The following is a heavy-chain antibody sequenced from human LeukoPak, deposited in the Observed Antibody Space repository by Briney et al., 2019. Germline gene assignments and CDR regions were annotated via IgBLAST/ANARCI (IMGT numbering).Heavy chain of an antibody. J-gene: IGHJ4*02. CDR2: INHSGST. D-gene: IGHD3-10*01. Sequence: SETLSLTCAVYAGSFSGYYWSWIRQPPGKGLEWIGEINHSGSTNYNPSLKSRVTISVDTSKNQFSLKLSSVTAADTAVYYCARGPYYYGSGSYSYFDYWGQGTLVTVSS. CDR3: ARGPYYYGSGSYSYFDY. CDR1: AGSFSGYY. V-gene: IGHV4-34*01.